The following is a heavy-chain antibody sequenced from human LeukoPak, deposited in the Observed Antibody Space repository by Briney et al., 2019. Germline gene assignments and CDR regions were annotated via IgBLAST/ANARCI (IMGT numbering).Heavy chain of an antibody. CDR1: GFTFNDYT. D-gene: IGHD1-7*01. CDR3: ARPTNNWNYGFHN. J-gene: IGHJ4*02. Sequence: GGSLRLSCAASGFTFNDYTMNWVRQAPGRGLEWVSSITASSSYIYYADSMMGRFTISRDNAKNSLYLQMNSLRAEDTAVYYCARPTNNWNYGFHNWGQGSLVTVSS. CDR2: ITASSSYI. V-gene: IGHV3-21*01.